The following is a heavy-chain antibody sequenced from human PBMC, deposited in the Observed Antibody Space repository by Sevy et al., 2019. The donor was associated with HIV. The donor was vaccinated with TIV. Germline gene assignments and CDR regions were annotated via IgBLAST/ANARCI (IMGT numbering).Heavy chain of an antibody. CDR2: IRYDGSDK. CDR3: AKDLAGPGRRYFDY. Sequence: GGSLRVSCTASGFTFSNFGMHWVRQVPGKGLEWVTFIRYDGSDKYYAASVKGRFTISRDDSKNTLYLQMDSLRAEDTDIYYCAKDLAGPGRRYFDYWGQGTLVTVSS. V-gene: IGHV3-30*02. J-gene: IGHJ4*02. D-gene: IGHD6-13*01. CDR1: GFTFSNFG.